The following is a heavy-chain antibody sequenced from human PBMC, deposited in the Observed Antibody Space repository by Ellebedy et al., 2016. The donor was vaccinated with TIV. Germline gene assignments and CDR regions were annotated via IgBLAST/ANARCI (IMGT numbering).Heavy chain of an antibody. CDR3: ARRGRGTVGFDN. V-gene: IGHV3-23*01. CDR1: GFPFSTYA. Sequence: GESLKISXAASGFPFSTYAMNWVRQAPGTGLEWVSTISDSGRKTYYADSVKGRFTIARDNSKDTLYLQMNSLRAEDTAVYYCARRGRGTVGFDNWGQGTLVTVSS. D-gene: IGHD1-7*01. CDR2: ISDSGRKT. J-gene: IGHJ4*02.